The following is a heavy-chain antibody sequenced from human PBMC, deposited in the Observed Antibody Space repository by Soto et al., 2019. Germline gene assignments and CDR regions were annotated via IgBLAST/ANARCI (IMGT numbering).Heavy chain of an antibody. V-gene: IGHV4-4*07. D-gene: IGHD2-21*01. CDR3: ARDIASYAYGEGY. CDR1: RVSTNSYW. J-gene: IGHJ4*02. CDR2: VYSSGTT. Sequence: ESLTLTCTRPRVSTNSYWWSWIRQPSGKGLEWIGRVYSSGTTDYNPSLNSRATMSVETSKNQFSLNLSSVTAADKAVYYCARDIASYAYGEGYWGQGIPVTVGS.